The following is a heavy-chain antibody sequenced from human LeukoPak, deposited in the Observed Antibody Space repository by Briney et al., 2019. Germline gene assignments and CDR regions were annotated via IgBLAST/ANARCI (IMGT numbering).Heavy chain of an antibody. Sequence: SETLSLTCTVSGGSISGYYWSWIRQPPGKGLEWIGYIYYSGSTNYNPSLKSRVTISVDTSKNQFSLKLSSVTAADTAVYYCARVSSGVYFDYWGQGTLVTVSS. CDR1: GGSISGYY. CDR2: IYYSGST. D-gene: IGHD2-15*01. V-gene: IGHV4-59*01. CDR3: ARVSSGVYFDY. J-gene: IGHJ4*02.